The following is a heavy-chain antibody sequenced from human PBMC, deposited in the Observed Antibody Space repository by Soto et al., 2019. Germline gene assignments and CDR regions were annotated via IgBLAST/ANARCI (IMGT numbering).Heavy chain of an antibody. D-gene: IGHD3-3*01. V-gene: IGHV1-46*01. CDR2: INPHGGST. CDR3: ARSSGGNFGIIIEGSNWFDP. J-gene: IGHJ5*02. CDR1: GDTFTSYY. Sequence: ASVKVSCKAPGDTFTSYYLHWVLQAPGQGLEWMGLINPHGGSTKYAQKFQGRITMTRDTSRSTVYMELSSLRSDDTAIYYCARSSGGNFGIIIEGSNWFDPWGQGTLVTVSS.